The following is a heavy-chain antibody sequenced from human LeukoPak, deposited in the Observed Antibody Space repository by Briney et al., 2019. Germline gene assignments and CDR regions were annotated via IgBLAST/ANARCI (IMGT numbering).Heavy chain of an antibody. CDR1: GFTFRSYG. CDR3: AKVGGDSYYYYYMDV. V-gene: IGHV3-30*02. J-gene: IGHJ6*03. D-gene: IGHD2-21*01. Sequence: GGSLRLSCAASGFTFRSYGMHWVRQALGKGLEWVAFTRYDGTDKYYADSVKGRFTISKDNTRSTLYLQMNSLRAEDTAVYYCAKVGGDSYYYYYMDVWGKGTTVTVSS. CDR2: TRYDGTDK.